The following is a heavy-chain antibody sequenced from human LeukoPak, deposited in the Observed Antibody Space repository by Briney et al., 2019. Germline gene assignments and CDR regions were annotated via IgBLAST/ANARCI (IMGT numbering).Heavy chain of an antibody. CDR1: GFIFSAST. CDR2: ISYDGSNK. D-gene: IGHD6-6*01. Sequence: GGSLRLSCTASGFIFSASTMHWVRRASGKGLEWVAVISYDGSNKYYADSVKGRFTISRDNSKNTLYLQMNSLRAEDTAVYYCAKDFRYSSSSGYWGQGTLVTVSS. V-gene: IGHV3-30*04. CDR3: AKDFRYSSSSGY. J-gene: IGHJ4*02.